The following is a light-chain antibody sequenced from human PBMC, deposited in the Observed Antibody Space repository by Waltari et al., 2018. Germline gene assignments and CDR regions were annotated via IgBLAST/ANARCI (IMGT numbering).Light chain of an antibody. J-gene: IGKJ4*01. CDR1: HSVDWY. V-gene: IGKV3-11*01. Sequence: EIVLTQSPATLSLSPGERATLSCRASHSVDWYLAWYQQRPGQPPRLLIDDTSNRAPGNPARFSGSGSDTDFTLTISSLEPEDFAVYYCQQRRSWPLTFGGGTKVEIE. CDR2: DTS. CDR3: QQRRSWPLT.